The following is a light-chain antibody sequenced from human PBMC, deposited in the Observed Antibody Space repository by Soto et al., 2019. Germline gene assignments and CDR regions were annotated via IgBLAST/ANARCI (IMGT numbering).Light chain of an antibody. Sequence: EIVMTQSPATLSVSPGERATLSCSASQSVSSNLAWYQQRPGQAPRLLIYGASTRATGIPARFRGRGSGTEFTLTISSLQSEDFAVYYCQQYNNWPRTFGQGAKVDIK. CDR3: QQYNNWPRT. J-gene: IGKJ1*01. CDR1: QSVSSN. CDR2: GAS. V-gene: IGKV3-15*01.